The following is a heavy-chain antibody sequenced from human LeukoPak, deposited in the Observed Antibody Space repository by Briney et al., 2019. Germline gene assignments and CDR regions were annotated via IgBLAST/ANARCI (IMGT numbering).Heavy chain of an antibody. D-gene: IGHD6-19*01. V-gene: IGHV4-61*02. CDR2: IYTGGST. CDR3: ARRPSIAVAGINY. CDR1: GGTISSGSYY. Sequence: SETLSLTCAVSGGTISSGSYYWSWIRQPAGKGLEWIGRIYTGGSTNYNPSLKSRVTISVDTSKNQFSLKLSSVTAAGTAVYYCARRPSIAVAGINYWGQGTLVTVSS. J-gene: IGHJ4*02.